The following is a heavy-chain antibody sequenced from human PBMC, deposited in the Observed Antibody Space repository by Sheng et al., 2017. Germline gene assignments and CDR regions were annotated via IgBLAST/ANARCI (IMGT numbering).Heavy chain of an antibody. D-gene: IGHD2-8*02. J-gene: IGHJ6*02. CDR2: IWYDGSNK. Sequence: QVQLVESGGGVVQPGRSLRLSCAASGFTFSSYGMHWVRQAPGKGLEWVAVIWYDGSNKYYADSVKGRFTISRDNSKNTLYLQMNSLRAEDTAVYYCAREEVYSVLVRLGYYYYGMDVWDQGP. CDR1: GFTFSSYG. V-gene: IGHV3-33*01. CDR3: AREEVYSVLVRLGYYYYGMDV.